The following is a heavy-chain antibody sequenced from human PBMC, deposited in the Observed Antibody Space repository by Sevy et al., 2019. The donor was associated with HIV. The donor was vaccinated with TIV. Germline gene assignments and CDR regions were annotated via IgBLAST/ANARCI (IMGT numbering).Heavy chain of an antibody. CDR3: ARDLDDYVWGSYRYFDY. V-gene: IGHV3-48*02. CDR1: GFTFSSYS. Sequence: GGSLRLSCAASGFTFSSYSMNWVRQAPGKGLEWVSYIRSSSSTIYYADSVKGRFTISRDNAKNSLYLQMNSLRDEDTAVYYCARDLDDYVWGSYRYFDYWGQGTLVTVSS. D-gene: IGHD3-16*02. J-gene: IGHJ4*02. CDR2: IRSSSSTI.